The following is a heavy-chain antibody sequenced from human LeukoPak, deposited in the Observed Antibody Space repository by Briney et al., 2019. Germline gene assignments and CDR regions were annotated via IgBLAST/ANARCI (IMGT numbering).Heavy chain of an antibody. Sequence: GRSLRLSCAASGFTFSSYGMHWVRQAPGKGLEWVAVISYDGSNKYYADSVKGRFTISRDNSKNTLYLQMNSLRAEDTAVYYCAKDYYGSGSSPFHGFDPWGQGTLVTVSS. J-gene: IGHJ5*02. CDR3: AKDYYGSGSSPFHGFDP. CDR2: ISYDGSNK. D-gene: IGHD3-10*01. CDR1: GFTFSSYG. V-gene: IGHV3-30*18.